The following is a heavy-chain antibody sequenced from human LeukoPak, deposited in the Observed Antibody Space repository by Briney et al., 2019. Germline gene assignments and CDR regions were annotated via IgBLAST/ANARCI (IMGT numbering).Heavy chain of an antibody. V-gene: IGHV3-7*01. Sequence: GGSLRLSCLGSGFTYSDYWLSWVRQAPWKGLEWVANIKQDGSEKDYVDALKGRFTISRDNAKNSLYLQMNSLRAEDTAVYYCARWLELMRNFDWWGQGTLVTVSS. J-gene: IGHJ4*02. D-gene: IGHD5-24*01. CDR1: GFTYSDYW. CDR3: ARWLELMRNFDW. CDR2: IKQDGSEK.